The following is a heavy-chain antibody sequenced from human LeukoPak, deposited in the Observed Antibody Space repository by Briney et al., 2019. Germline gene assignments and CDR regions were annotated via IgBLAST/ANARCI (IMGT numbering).Heavy chain of an antibody. V-gene: IGHV3-23*01. J-gene: IGHJ4*02. CDR1: GFTFSSYA. CDR2: ISGSGGST. CDR3: AKDLSSSHVSKYFDY. D-gene: IGHD6-6*01. Sequence: GGSPRLSCAASGFTFSSYAMSWVRQAPGKGLEWVSGISGSGGSTYYADSVKGRFTISRDNSKNTLYLQMNSLRAEDTAVYYCAKDLSSSHVSKYFDYWGRGTLVTVSS.